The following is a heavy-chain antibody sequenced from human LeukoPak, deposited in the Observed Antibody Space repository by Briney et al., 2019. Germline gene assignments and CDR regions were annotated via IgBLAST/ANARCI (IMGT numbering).Heavy chain of an antibody. V-gene: IGHV4-4*03. CDR1: GVSISSSNW. CDR2: IYHSGST. Sequence: PETLSLTCAVSGVSISSSNWWSWVRQPPGQGLEWIGEIYHSGSTNYNPSLKSRVTISVDKSKNQFSLKLSSVTAADTAVYYCARDGRAVAEAFDIWGQGTMVTVSS. CDR3: ARDGRAVAEAFDI. J-gene: IGHJ3*02. D-gene: IGHD6-19*01.